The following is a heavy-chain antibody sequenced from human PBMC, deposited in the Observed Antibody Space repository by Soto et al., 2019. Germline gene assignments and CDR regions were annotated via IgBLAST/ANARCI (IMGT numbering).Heavy chain of an antibody. V-gene: IGHV4-34*01. Sequence: SETLSLTCAVYGGSFSGYYWNWIRQPPGKGLEWIGETNHSGSTNHNPSLKSRVTISVDASKNQFSLKVSSVTAADTAVYFCARGEPRYCSSTSCYRGNSNGMDVWGQGTTVTVSS. CDR1: GGSFSGYY. CDR2: TNHSGST. J-gene: IGHJ6*02. CDR3: ARGEPRYCSSTSCYRGNSNGMDV. D-gene: IGHD2-2*02.